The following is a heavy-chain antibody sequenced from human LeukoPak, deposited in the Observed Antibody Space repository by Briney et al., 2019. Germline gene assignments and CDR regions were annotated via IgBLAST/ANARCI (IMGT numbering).Heavy chain of an antibody. Sequence: TTSETLSLTCTVSGGSISGYYWSWIRQPPGKGLEWIGYIYSSGSTKCSPSLKSRVTMSVDTSKNQFSLKLTSVTAADTAVYYCARYYCSGTCYHFDCWGQGTLVTVSS. D-gene: IGHD2-2*01. CDR2: IYSSGST. J-gene: IGHJ4*02. CDR1: GGSISGYY. CDR3: ARYYCSGTCYHFDC. V-gene: IGHV4-59*08.